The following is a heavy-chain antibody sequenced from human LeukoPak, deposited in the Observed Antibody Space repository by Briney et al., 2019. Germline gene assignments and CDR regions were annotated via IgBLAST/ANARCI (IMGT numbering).Heavy chain of an antibody. D-gene: IGHD6-13*01. Sequence: SETLSLTCAVHGGSFSGYCWSWIRQPPGKGLEWIGEINHRGSTSYNPSLKSRVTISGDTSKNQFSLNLSSVTAADTAVYYCAASIAVAGRLGAFDIWGQGTMVTVSS. CDR3: AASIAVAGRLGAFDI. CDR1: GGSFSGYC. V-gene: IGHV4-34*01. CDR2: INHRGST. J-gene: IGHJ3*02.